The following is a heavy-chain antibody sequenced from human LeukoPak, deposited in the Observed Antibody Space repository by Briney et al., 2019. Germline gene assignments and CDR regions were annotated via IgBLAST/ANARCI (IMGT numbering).Heavy chain of an antibody. CDR3: ARVGKSYDFWSGPKLYNWFDP. J-gene: IGHJ5*02. CDR1: GGSFSGYY. D-gene: IGHD3-3*01. CDR2: IYYSGST. Sequence: SETLSLTCAVYGGSFSGYYWSWIRQPPGKGLEWIGSIYYSGSTYYNPSLKSRVTISVDTSKNQFSLKLSSVTAADTAVYYCARVGKSYDFWSGPKLYNWFDPWGQGTLVTVSS. V-gene: IGHV4-34*01.